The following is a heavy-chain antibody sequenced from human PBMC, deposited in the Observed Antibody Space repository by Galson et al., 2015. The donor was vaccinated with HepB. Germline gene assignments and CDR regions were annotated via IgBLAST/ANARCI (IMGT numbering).Heavy chain of an antibody. J-gene: IGHJ6*02. CDR2: ISSSSSYI. V-gene: IGHV3-21*01. D-gene: IGHD6-19*01. CDR3: ARVIAVAGGAVLYFYGMDV. CDR1: GFAFSEYS. Sequence: SLRLSCAASGFAFSEYSMTWVRQAPGKGLEWVSSISSSSSYIYYADSMKGRFTISRDNARNSLYLQMNSLRAEDTAVYYCARVIAVAGGAVLYFYGMDVWGQGTTVTVSS.